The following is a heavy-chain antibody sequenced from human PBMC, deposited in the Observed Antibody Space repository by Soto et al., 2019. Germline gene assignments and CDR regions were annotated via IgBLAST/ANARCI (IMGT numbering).Heavy chain of an antibody. CDR3: ARQYTVTVSYFDY. D-gene: IGHD4-17*01. Sequence: PSETLSLTCTVSGDSITSNNHYWVWIRQPPGKGLEWIGAVYSRGSTYYNPSLKSRVSMSVDTSKNQFSLNVSSVTAADTALYFCARQYTVTVSYFDYWGQGTLVTSPQ. CDR2: VYSRGST. V-gene: IGHV4-39*01. J-gene: IGHJ4*02. CDR1: GDSITSNNHY.